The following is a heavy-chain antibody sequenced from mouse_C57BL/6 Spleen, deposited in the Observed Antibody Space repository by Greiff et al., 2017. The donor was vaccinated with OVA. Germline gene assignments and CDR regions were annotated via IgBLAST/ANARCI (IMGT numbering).Heavy chain of an antibody. CDR1: GYSFTDYN. Sequence: EVKVVESGPELVKPGASVKISCKASGYSFTDYNMNWVKQSNGKSLEWIGVINPNYGTTSYNQKFKGKATLTVDQSSSTAYMQLNSLTSEDSAVYYCARDPSTVVAYYFDYWGQGTTLTVSS. CDR3: ARDPSTVVAYYFDY. V-gene: IGHV1-39*01. CDR2: INPNYGTT. J-gene: IGHJ2*01. D-gene: IGHD1-1*01.